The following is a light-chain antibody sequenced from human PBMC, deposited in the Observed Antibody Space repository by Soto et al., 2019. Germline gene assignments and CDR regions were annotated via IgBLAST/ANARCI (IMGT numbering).Light chain of an antibody. V-gene: IGLV2-8*01. Sequence: QSALTQPPSASGSPGQSVTISCTGTGSDVGNYNHVSWYQQHPGNAPKLVIYEVNKRPSGVPDRFSGSKSGYTASLTVSGLQAEDGADYLCRLYAGSQGVLFGGGTKVTVL. CDR2: EVN. J-gene: IGLJ3*02. CDR3: RLYAGSQGVL. CDR1: GSDVGNYNH.